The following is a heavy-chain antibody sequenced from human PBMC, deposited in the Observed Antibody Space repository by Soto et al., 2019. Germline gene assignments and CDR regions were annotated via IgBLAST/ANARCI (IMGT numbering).Heavy chain of an antibody. Sequence: EVQLVESGGGLVKPGGSLRLSCAASGFTFSSYSMNWIRQAPGKGLEWVSSISSSSSYIYYADSVKGRFTISRDNAKNSLYLQMNSLRAEDTAVYYCASQYIAVAGLSKKDYWGQGTLVTVSS. D-gene: IGHD6-19*01. J-gene: IGHJ4*02. CDR1: GFTFSSYS. CDR2: ISSSSSYI. V-gene: IGHV3-21*01. CDR3: ASQYIAVAGLSKKDY.